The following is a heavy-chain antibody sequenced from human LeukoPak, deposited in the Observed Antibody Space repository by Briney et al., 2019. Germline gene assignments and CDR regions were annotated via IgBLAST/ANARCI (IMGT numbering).Heavy chain of an antibody. CDR2: ISWNSGSI. J-gene: IGHJ4*02. Sequence: GRSLRLSCAASGFTFDDYAMPWVRHAPGKGLEWVSGISWNSGSIGYADSVKGRFTISRDNAKNSLYLQMNSLRAEDTALYYCAKEGQGDYGYFDYWGQGTLVTVSS. CDR3: AKEGQGDYGYFDY. CDR1: GFTFDDYA. V-gene: IGHV3-9*01. D-gene: IGHD4-17*01.